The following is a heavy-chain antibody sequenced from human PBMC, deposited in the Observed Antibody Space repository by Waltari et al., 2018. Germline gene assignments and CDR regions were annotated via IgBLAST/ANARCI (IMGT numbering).Heavy chain of an antibody. CDR1: DGTFSSYA. V-gene: IGHV1-69*13. D-gene: IGHD6-13*01. CDR3: ARRAITTGLYSSSWYPDY. Sequence: QIQLVQSGAEVKKPGSSVKFSCKASDGTFSSYAISWVPQAPGQGLEWMGGIIPIVGTANYAQKFQGRVTITADESTSTAYMELSSLRSEDTAVYYCARRAITTGLYSSSWYPDYWGQGTLVTVSS. J-gene: IGHJ4*02. CDR2: IIPIVGTA.